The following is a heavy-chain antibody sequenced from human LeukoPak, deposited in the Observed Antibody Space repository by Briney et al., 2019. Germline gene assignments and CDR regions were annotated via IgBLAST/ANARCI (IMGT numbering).Heavy chain of an antibody. V-gene: IGHV4-39*07. CDR1: GGSISSSHYY. CDR3: ARTYYYDSSGYISSYFDY. D-gene: IGHD3-22*01. CDR2: IYYSGST. Sequence: KPSETLSLTCTVSGGSISSSHYYWGWIRQPPGKGLECIGSIYYSGSTYYNPSLKSRVTISVDTSKNQFSLKLSSVTAADTAVYYCARTYYYDSSGYISSYFDYWGQGTLVTVSS. J-gene: IGHJ4*02.